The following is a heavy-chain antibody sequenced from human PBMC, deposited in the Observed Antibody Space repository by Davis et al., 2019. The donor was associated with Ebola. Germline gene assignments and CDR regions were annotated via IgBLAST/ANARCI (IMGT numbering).Heavy chain of an antibody. CDR2: IYYSGST. Sequence: PSETLSLTCTVSGGSISSSSYYWGWIRQPPGKGLEWIGSIYYSGSTYYNPSLKSRVTISVDTSKNQFSLKLSSVTAADTAVYYCARNPGHGTRASSGWFIPFDYWGQGTLVTVSS. CDR3: ARNPGHGTRASSGWFIPFDY. J-gene: IGHJ4*02. CDR1: GGSISSSSYY. D-gene: IGHD6-19*01. V-gene: IGHV4-39*01.